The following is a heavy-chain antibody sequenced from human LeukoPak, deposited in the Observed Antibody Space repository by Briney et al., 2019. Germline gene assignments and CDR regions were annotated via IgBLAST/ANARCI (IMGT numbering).Heavy chain of an antibody. D-gene: IGHD1-1*01. CDR2: IRGSGGGT. CDR1: GFTFNSYA. Sequence: GGSLRLSCAVSGFTFNSYAMMWVRQAPGKGPEWVSAIRGSGGGTEYADSVKGRFTISRDNSKNTLYLQMNSLRAEDTAVYYCAKGWNAWVYYFDYWGQGTLVTVSS. J-gene: IGHJ4*02. CDR3: AKGWNAWVYYFDY. V-gene: IGHV3-23*01.